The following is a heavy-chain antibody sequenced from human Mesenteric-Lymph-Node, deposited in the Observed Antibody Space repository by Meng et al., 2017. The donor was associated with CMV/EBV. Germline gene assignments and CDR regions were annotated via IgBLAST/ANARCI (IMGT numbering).Heavy chain of an antibody. J-gene: IGHJ4*02. CDR1: GFTFTSCG. CDR3: AREIYYYDSHGSDY. CDR2: LSSYNGNT. Sequence: GQPLQSGSEGKRPGASVKVSSRTSGFTFTSCGFNWVRQAPGQGLEWMGWLSSYNGNTNYAQKFQDRGTMTAEKSTNTAYMELRNLRSDDTAMYYCAREIYYYDSHGSDYWGQGTLVTVSS. V-gene: IGHV1-18*01. D-gene: IGHD3-22*01.